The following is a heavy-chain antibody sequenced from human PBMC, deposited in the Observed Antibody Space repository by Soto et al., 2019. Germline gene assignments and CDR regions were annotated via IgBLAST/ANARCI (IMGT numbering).Heavy chain of an antibody. CDR2: IAGTSYYT. D-gene: IGHD6-25*01. J-gene: IGHJ3*02. CDR1: GFTFSDYY. CDR3: ARAKSSGSDDAFDI. Sequence: QVQLVESGGGLVEPGGSLRLSCGASGFTFSDYYMTWIRQAPGKGLEWVSYIAGTSYYTNYADSVKGRFIISRDNAKSSLYSQMKSLRAEDTAVYYCARAKSSGSDDAFDIWGQGTVVTVSS. V-gene: IGHV3-11*05.